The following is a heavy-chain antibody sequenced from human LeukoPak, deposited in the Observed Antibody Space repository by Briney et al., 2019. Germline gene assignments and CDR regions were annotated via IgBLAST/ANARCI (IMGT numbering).Heavy chain of an antibody. Sequence: SETLSLTCTVSGGSISSGGYYWSWIRQHPGKGLEWIGYIYYSGSTYYNPSLKSRVTISVDTSKNQFSLKLSSVTAAGTAVYYCAREGPGYCSSTSCLQRGGMDVWGQGTTVTVSS. J-gene: IGHJ6*02. V-gene: IGHV4-31*03. CDR3: AREGPGYCSSTSCLQRGGMDV. CDR2: IYYSGST. CDR1: GGSISSGGYY. D-gene: IGHD2-2*01.